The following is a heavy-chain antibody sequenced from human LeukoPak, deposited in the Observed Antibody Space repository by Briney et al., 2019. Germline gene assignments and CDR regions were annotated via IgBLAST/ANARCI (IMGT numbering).Heavy chain of an antibody. Sequence: GGSLRLSCAASGFTFSSYGMHWVRQAPGKGLERVAVISYDGSNKYYADSVKGRFTISRDNSKNTLYLQMNSLRAEDTAVYYCAKSAVAGLSYYYYYYMDVWGKGTTVTISS. CDR2: ISYDGSNK. D-gene: IGHD6-19*01. V-gene: IGHV3-30*18. CDR1: GFTFSSYG. J-gene: IGHJ6*03. CDR3: AKSAVAGLSYYYYYYMDV.